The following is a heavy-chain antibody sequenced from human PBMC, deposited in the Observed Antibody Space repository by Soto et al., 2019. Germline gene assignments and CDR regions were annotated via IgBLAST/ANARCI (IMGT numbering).Heavy chain of an antibody. CDR1: GFNFSRYA. V-gene: IGHV3-23*01. Sequence: GSLRLSCAPPGFNFSRYAMSWVRQAPGKGLERVSGISGSGDSTYYADSAKGRFTISRDNSKNTLYLQMNSLRAEDTAVYFCTGEVEMDTIGENRFDYWGQGTLVTVSS. CDR3: TGEVEMDTIGENRFDY. D-gene: IGHD5-18*01. J-gene: IGHJ4*02. CDR2: ISGSGDST.